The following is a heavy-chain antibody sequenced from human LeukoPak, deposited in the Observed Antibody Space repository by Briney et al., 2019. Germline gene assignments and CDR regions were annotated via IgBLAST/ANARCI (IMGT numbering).Heavy chain of an antibody. J-gene: IGHJ6*03. CDR3: ARVLRDFWSGYPPNPYYYYYMDV. V-gene: IGHV1-69*13. CDR2: IIPIFGTA. Sequence: SLTVSCKASGYTFTSYGISWVRQAPGQGLEWMGGIIPIFGTANYAQKFQGRVTITADESTSTAYMELSSLRSEDTAVYYCARVLRDFWSGYPPNPYYYYYMDVWGKGTTVTVSS. CDR1: GYTFTSYG. D-gene: IGHD3-3*01.